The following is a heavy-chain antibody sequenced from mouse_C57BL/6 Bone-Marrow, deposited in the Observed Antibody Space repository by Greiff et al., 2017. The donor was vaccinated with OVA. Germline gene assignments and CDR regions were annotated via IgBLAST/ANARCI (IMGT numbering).Heavy chain of an antibody. CDR2: IHPNSGST. J-gene: IGHJ3*01. D-gene: IGHD1-1*01. Sequence: VQLQQPGAELVKPGASVKLSCKASGYTFTSYWMHWVKPRPGQGLEWIGMIHPNSGSTNYNEKFKSKATLTVDKSSSTAYMQLSSLTSEDSAVYYCARAIYYYGSSGAWFAYWGQGTLVTVSA. V-gene: IGHV1-64*01. CDR1: GYTFTSYW. CDR3: ARAIYYYGSSGAWFAY.